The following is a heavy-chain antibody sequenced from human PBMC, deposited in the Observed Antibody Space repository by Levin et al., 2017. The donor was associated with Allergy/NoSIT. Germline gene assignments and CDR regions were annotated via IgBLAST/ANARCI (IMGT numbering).Heavy chain of an antibody. V-gene: IGHV3-13*01. J-gene: IGHJ6*02. CDR3: ARSGGPYSSSSGYYYYGMDV. Sequence: PGGSLRLSCAASGFTFSTYDMHWVRQATGKGLEWVSTLDSAGDTYYPGSVKGRFTISRDNAKNSLYLQMNSLRAGDTAIYYCARSGGPYSSSSGYYYYGMDVWGQGTTVTVSS. D-gene: IGHD6-6*01. CDR2: LDSAGDT. CDR1: GFTFSTYD.